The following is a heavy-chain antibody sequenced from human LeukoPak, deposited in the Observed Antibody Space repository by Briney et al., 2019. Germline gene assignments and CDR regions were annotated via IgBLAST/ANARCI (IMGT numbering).Heavy chain of an antibody. CDR2: ISSSSGSI. J-gene: IGHJ4*02. Sequence: PGGSPSPSCAPSGSTLSSFIMNWVRQAPGKGLEWVSSISSSSGSIYYADSLEGRFTISRDNAKNSLYLQMDSLRAEDTAVYYSARDNTYCGGGCYRLTDYSGQGILVSVSS. V-gene: IGHV3-21*01. CDR1: GSTLSSFI. CDR3: ARDNTYCGGGCYRLTDY. D-gene: IGHD2-21*02.